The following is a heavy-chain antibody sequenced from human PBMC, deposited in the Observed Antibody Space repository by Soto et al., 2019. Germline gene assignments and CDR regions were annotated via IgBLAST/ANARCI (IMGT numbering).Heavy chain of an antibody. CDR2: IYYSGYT. Sequence: QVLLQESGPGLVKPSETLSLTCTVSGGSITSYYWSWVRQPAGKGLEWIVRIYYSGYTNYNPSLKSRINMSVDTSKNQFSLRLSSVTAADTALYYCVTDQVVVVPGLISGWNSFDPWGQGILVTVSS. CDR3: VTDQVVVVPGLISGWNSFDP. J-gene: IGHJ5*02. D-gene: IGHD2-2*01. V-gene: IGHV4-4*07. CDR1: GGSITSYY.